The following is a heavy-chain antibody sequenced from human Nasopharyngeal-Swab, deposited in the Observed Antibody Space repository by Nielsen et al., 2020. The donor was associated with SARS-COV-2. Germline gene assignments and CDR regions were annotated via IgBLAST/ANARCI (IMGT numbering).Heavy chain of an antibody. J-gene: IGHJ6*02. CDR3: ARDFSAPLLAFYYYYGMDV. Sequence: ETLSLTCAASGFTFSSYWMSWVRQAPGKGLEWVANIKQDGSEKYYVDSVKGRFTISRDNAKNSLYLQMNSLRAEDTAVYYCARDFSAPLLAFYYYYGMDVWGQGTTVTVSS. CDR2: IKQDGSEK. D-gene: IGHD2-15*01. CDR1: GFTFSSYW. V-gene: IGHV3-7*01.